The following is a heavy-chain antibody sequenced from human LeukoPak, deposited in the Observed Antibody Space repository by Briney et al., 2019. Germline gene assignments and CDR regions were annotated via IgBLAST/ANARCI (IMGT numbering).Heavy chain of an antibody. Sequence: GGSLRLSCAASGFTFSSYSMNWVRQAPGKGLEWVSSISSSSSYIYYADSVKGRFTISRDNAKNSLYLQMNSLRAEDTAVYYCARDMSSYSDYGGAFDIWGQGTMVTVSS. V-gene: IGHV3-21*01. CDR1: GFTFSSYS. CDR3: ARDMSSYSDYGGAFDI. D-gene: IGHD4-11*01. J-gene: IGHJ3*02. CDR2: ISSSSSYI.